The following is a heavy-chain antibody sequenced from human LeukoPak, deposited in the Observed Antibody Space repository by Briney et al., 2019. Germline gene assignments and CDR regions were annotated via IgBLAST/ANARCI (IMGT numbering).Heavy chain of an antibody. CDR3: ARESPRYFDWLLGGDAFDI. CDR1: GFTFSSNW. D-gene: IGHD3-9*01. J-gene: IGHJ3*02. Sequence: GGSLRLSCAASGFTFSSNWMHWVRQAPGKGLVWVSRINSDGSRTSYADSVKGRFTISRDNSKNTLYLQMNSLRAEDTAVYYCARESPRYFDWLLGGDAFDIWGQGTMVTVSS. CDR2: INSDGSRT. V-gene: IGHV3-74*01.